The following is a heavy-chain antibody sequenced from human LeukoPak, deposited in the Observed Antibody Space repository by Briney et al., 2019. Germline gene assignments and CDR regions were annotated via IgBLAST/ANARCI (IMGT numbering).Heavy chain of an antibody. CDR3: ASAFKYSCSSRLLEQENAFDI. Sequence: GGSLRLSCAASGFTFSSYWMHWVRQAPGKGLVWVSRINSDGSSTSYADSVKGRFTISRDNAKNTLYLQMNSLRAEDTAVYYCASAFKYSCSSRLLEQENAFDIWGQGTTVTVSS. CDR1: GFTFSSYW. J-gene: IGHJ3*02. CDR2: INSDGSST. V-gene: IGHV3-74*01. D-gene: IGHD6-13*01.